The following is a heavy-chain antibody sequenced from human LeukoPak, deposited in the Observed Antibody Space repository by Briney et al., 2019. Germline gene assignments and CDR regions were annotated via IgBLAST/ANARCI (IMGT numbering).Heavy chain of an antibody. CDR2: ISYDGSNK. D-gene: IGHD5-12*01. CDR3: AREYSGYAFDY. Sequence: GGSLRLSCAASGFTFSSYAMHWVRQAPGKGLEWVAVISYDGSNKYYADSVKGRFTISRDNSKNTRYLQMNSLRAEDTAVYYCAREYSGYAFDYWGQGTLVTVSS. V-gene: IGHV3-30*04. CDR1: GFTFSSYA. J-gene: IGHJ4*02.